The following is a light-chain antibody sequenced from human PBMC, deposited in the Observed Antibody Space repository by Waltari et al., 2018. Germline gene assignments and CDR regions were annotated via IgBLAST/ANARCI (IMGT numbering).Light chain of an antibody. CDR2: DAS. CDR1: QDISNY. CDR3: QQYR. Sequence: DIQMTQSPSSLSASVGDRVTITCQASQDISNYLNWYQQKPGKAPKLLIYDASNLETGVPSRFSGSGSGTDFTVTISSLRPEDIATYYCQQYRFGGGTKVEIK. J-gene: IGKJ4*02. V-gene: IGKV1-33*01.